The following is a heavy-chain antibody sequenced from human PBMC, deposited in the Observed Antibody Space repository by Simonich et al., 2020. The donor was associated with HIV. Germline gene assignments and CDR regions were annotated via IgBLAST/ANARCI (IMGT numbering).Heavy chain of an antibody. Sequence: QVQLVQSGAEVKKPGASVKVSCKASGYTFTGYYMHWVRQAPEQGLEWMGAINPNSGGTNYAQKFQGRVTMTRDTSISTAYMELSRLRSDDTAVYYCARDRIAAAGTDSFDYWGQGTLVTVSS. CDR2: INPNSGGT. V-gene: IGHV1-2*02. D-gene: IGHD6-13*01. J-gene: IGHJ4*02. CDR3: ARDRIAAAGTDSFDY. CDR1: GYTFTGYY.